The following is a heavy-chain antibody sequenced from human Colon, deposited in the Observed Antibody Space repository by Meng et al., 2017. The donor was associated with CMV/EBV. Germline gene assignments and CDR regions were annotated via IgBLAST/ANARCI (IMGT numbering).Heavy chain of an antibody. V-gene: IGHV1-8*01. CDR3: ARDGGSSWSFYNYGMDV. J-gene: IGHJ6*02. Sequence: ASVKVSCKASGYTLTSYDINWVRQATGQGLEWLGWMKPNSDHTGYAQKFRDRVSFTTDTSTSTVYMELSSLRSEDTAVYYCARDGGSSWSFYNYGMDVWGQGTTVTISS. CDR1: GYTLTSYD. CDR2: MKPNSDHT. D-gene: IGHD6-19*01.